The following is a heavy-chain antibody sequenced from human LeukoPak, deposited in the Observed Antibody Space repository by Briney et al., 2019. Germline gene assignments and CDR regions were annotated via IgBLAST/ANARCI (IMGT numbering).Heavy chain of an antibody. CDR2: FSYSGST. Sequence: SETLSLTCTVSGASVSNYYWSWTRQPPGKGLEWIGYFSYSGSTNYNPSLKSRVTISVDTSKNQFSLKLSSVTAADTAVYYCARGPLDSGYTYFDYWGQGTLVSVAS. CDR1: GASVSNYY. J-gene: IGHJ4*02. V-gene: IGHV4-59*02. D-gene: IGHD5-12*01. CDR3: ARGPLDSGYTYFDY.